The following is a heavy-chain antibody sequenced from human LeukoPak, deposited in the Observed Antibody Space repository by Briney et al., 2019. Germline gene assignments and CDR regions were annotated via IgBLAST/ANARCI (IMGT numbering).Heavy chain of an antibody. CDR3: ARRIVVVPAAKVIWFDP. D-gene: IGHD2-2*01. Sequence: SETLSLTCTVSGGSISTYYWSWIRQPPGEGLEWIGYIYYSGSTNYNPSLKSRVTISVDTSKNQFSLKLSSVTAADTAVYYCARRIVVVPAAKVIWFDPWGQGTLVTVSP. J-gene: IGHJ5*02. V-gene: IGHV4-59*01. CDR1: GGSISTYY. CDR2: IYYSGST.